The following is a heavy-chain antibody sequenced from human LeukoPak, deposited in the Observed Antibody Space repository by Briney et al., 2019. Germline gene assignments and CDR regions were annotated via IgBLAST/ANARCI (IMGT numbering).Heavy chain of an antibody. J-gene: IGHJ4*02. CDR3: SQSLNY. CDR1: GFTFSNYW. Sequence: GGSLTLSCAASGFTFSNYWMDWVRQAPGKGLEWVANIKQDGTEKHYVDSVKGRFTISRDNAKNSLYLQMNSLRAEDTALYYCSQSLNYWGQGTLVTVSS. V-gene: IGHV3-7*01. CDR2: IKQDGTEK.